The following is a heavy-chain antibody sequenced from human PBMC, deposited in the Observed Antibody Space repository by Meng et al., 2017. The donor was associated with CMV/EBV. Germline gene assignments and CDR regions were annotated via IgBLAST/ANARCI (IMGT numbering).Heavy chain of an antibody. Sequence: GESLKISCAAPGFTFSNAWMSWVRQAPGKGLEWVGRIKSKTDGGTTDYAAPVKGRFTISRDDSKNTLYLQMNSLKTEDTAVYYCARGPGLVVPAATDYWGQGTLVTVSS. CDR1: GFTFSNAW. D-gene: IGHD2-2*01. CDR2: IKSKTDGGTT. CDR3: ARGPGLVVPAATDY. V-gene: IGHV3-15*01. J-gene: IGHJ4*02.